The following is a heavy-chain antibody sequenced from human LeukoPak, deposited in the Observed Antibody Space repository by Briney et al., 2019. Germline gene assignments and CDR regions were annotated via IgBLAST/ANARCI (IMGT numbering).Heavy chain of an antibody. D-gene: IGHD6-19*01. CDR1: GYTLTDLS. J-gene: IGHJ3*01. Sequence: ASVKVSCKVSGYTLTDLSIHWVRQAPGKGLEWMGGFDPEDGETIYAQNFQGRVSMTEDTSTDTAYMEFPSLRSEDTAVYYCAAGYDSAWSKDSFDVWGQGTTVTVSS. CDR3: AAGYDSAWSKDSFDV. V-gene: IGHV1-24*01. CDR2: FDPEDGET.